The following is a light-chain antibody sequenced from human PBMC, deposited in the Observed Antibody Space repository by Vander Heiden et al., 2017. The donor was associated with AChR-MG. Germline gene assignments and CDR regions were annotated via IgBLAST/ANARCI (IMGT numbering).Light chain of an antibody. J-gene: IGLJ2*01. CDR1: SSDVGGYNY. Sequence: QSVLTQPASVSGSPGQSIIISCAGTSSDVGGYNYVSWYQQHPGKAPKLMIYDVNNRPSGVSNRFSGSKSGNTASLTISGLQAEDEADYYCSSYTSSSTFVFGGGTKLT. V-gene: IGLV2-14*03. CDR3: SSYTSSSTFV. CDR2: DVN.